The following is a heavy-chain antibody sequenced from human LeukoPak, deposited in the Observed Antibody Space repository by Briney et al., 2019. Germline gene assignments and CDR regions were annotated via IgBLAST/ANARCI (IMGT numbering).Heavy chain of an antibody. V-gene: IGHV5-10-1*01. CDR1: GYQFTNYW. CDR3: ARLQGYCISTTCYGAFDI. Sequence: GESLKISCKDSGYQFTNYWIFCVRQMPGKGLEWMGRIDPSDSYTNYSPSFQGHVTISADESISTAYLQWSSLKASDTAMYYCARLQGYCISTTCYGAFDIWGQGTMVTVSS. CDR2: IDPSDSYT. J-gene: IGHJ3*02. D-gene: IGHD2-2*01.